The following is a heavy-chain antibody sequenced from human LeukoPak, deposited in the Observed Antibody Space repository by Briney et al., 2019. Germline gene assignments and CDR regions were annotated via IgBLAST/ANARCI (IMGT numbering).Heavy chain of an antibody. Sequence: GGSLRLSCAASGFTFSSYAMSWVRQAPGKGLEWVSAISGGGGAYYADSVKGRITISRDNSKNTLYLQMNSLRAEDTAIYYCAKSFAGAVAGSRGLDYWRQGTLVTVSS. V-gene: IGHV3-23*01. J-gene: IGHJ4*02. CDR3: AKSFAGAVAGSRGLDY. D-gene: IGHD6-19*01. CDR2: ISGGGGA. CDR1: GFTFSSYA.